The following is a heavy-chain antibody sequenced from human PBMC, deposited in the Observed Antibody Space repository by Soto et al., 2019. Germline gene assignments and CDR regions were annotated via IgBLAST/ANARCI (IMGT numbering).Heavy chain of an antibody. CDR1: AFIFSDHS. Sequence: EVQLVESGGGLVKPGGSLRLCCVGSAFIFSDHSMNWVRQAPGKGLEWVTSIGDTGTFIYYADSVKGRFTISRDNAKNSLFLQMDSLRPEDTAVYYCAREQRYLRQGYSDYWGQGTLVTVSS. CDR3: AREQRYLRQGYSDY. V-gene: IGHV3-21*01. J-gene: IGHJ4*02. CDR2: IGDTGTFI. D-gene: IGHD3-3*01.